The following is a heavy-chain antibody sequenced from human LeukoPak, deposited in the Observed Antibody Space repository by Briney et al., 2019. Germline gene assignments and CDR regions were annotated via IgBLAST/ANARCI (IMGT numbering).Heavy chain of an antibody. J-gene: IGHJ6*03. CDR3: ARLGSEDYYYMDV. CDR1: GYSFTSYW. CDR2: IYPGDSDT. V-gene: IGHV5-51*01. Sequence: GESLKISCKGSGYSFTSYWIGWVRQMPGKGLEWMGIIYPGDSDTRYSPSFQGQVTISADKSISTAYLQWSSLKASDTAMCYCARLGSEDYYYMDVWGKGTTVTVSS. D-gene: IGHD3-10*01.